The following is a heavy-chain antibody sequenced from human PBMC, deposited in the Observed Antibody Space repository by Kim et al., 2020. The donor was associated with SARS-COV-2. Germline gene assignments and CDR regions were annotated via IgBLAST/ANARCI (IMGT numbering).Heavy chain of an antibody. CDR3: ARDSYSSGWY. CDR2: NT. V-gene: IGHV1-3*01. J-gene: IGHJ4*02. D-gene: IGHD6-19*01. Sequence: NTKYSQKFQGRVTITRDTSASTAYMELSSLRSEDTAVYYCARDSYSSGWYWGQGTLVTVSS.